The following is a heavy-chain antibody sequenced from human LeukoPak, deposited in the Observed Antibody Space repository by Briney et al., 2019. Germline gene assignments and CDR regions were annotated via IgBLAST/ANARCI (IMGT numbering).Heavy chain of an antibody. D-gene: IGHD3-22*01. CDR1: GGSFSGYY. J-gene: IGHJ6*04. CDR2: INHSGST. Sequence: SETLSLTCAVYGGSFSGYYWSWIRQPPGRGLEWIGEINHSGSTNYNPSLKSRVTISVDTSKNQFSLKLSSVTAADTAVCYCARGRYYDGSGYPRRYFYYNGMDVWGKGTTVAVSS. CDR3: ARGRYYDGSGYPRRYFYYNGMDV. V-gene: IGHV4-34*01.